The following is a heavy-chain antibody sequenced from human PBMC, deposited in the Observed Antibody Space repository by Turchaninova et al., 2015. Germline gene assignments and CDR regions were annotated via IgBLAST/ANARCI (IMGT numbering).Heavy chain of an antibody. CDR2: FFHSGIT. CDR3: VRGVDWYFDL. CDR1: GYSISSGYY. V-gene: IGHV4-38-2*01. J-gene: IGHJ2*01. Sequence: QVQLQESGPGLVKPSETLSLTCAVSGYSISSGYYWGWIRQPPGKGLGSIGGFFHSGITYYNPSLKSRVTMSIDTSKNQFSLKLSSGTAADTAVYYCVRGVDWYFDLWGRGTLVTVSS.